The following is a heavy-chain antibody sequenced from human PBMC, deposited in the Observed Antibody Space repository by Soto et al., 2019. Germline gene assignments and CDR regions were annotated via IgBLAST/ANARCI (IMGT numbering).Heavy chain of an antibody. CDR3: AKYHGGVYCSCGSCYFDY. V-gene: IGHV3-23*01. CDR1: GFTFSSYA. CDR2: ICGSGGST. Sequence: EVQLLESGGGLVQPGGSLRLSCAASGFTFSSYAMSWVRQAPGKGLEWVSAICGSGGSTYYAASVKGRFTISRYNSKNPLYLHINCLSSADTAVYYCAKYHGGVYCSCGSCYFDYWGQGTLVTVSS. D-gene: IGHD2-15*01. J-gene: IGHJ4*02.